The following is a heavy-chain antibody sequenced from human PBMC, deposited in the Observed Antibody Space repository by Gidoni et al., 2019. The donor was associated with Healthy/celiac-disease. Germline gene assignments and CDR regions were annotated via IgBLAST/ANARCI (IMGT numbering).Heavy chain of an antibody. CDR1: GFSLSTSGVG. CDR3: AHRHPESMVRGVIDWFDP. Sequence: QITLKESGPTLVKPTQTLTLTCTFSGFSLSTSGVGVGWIRQPPGKALEWLALIYWDDDKRYSPSLKSRLTITKDTSKNQVVLTMTNMDPVDTATYYCAHRHPESMVRGVIDWFDPWGQGTLVTVSS. J-gene: IGHJ5*02. D-gene: IGHD3-10*01. CDR2: IYWDDDK. V-gene: IGHV2-5*02.